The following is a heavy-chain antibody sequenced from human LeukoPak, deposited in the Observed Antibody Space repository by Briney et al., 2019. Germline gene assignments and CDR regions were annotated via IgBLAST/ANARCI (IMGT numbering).Heavy chain of an antibody. J-gene: IGHJ6*03. Sequence: GESLKISCKGSGYSFTSYWIGWVRQMPGKGLEWMGIIYTGDSDTRYSPSFQGQVTISADKSISTAYLQWSSLKASDTAMYYCARQVAAAGAYYYYYYMDVWGKGTTVTVSS. CDR3: ARQVAAAGAYYYYYYMDV. CDR1: GYSFTSYW. V-gene: IGHV5-51*01. D-gene: IGHD6-13*01. CDR2: IYTGDSDT.